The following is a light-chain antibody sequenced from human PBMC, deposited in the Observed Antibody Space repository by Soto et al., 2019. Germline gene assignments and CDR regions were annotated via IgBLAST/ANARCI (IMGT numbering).Light chain of an antibody. V-gene: IGKV1-39*01. CDR3: QQSYTTPLT. CDR1: QSISSY. J-gene: IGKJ4*01. Sequence: DIQMTQSPSSLSASVGDRVTITCRASQSISSYLNWYQQKPGKAPNLLIYAASTLQSGVPSRFSGSGSGTDFTLTIRSLQPEDFATYYGQQSYTTPLTFGGGTKVEIK. CDR2: AAS.